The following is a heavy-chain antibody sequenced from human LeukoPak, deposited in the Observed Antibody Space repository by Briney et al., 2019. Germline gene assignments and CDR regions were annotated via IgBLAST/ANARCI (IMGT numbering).Heavy chain of an antibody. V-gene: IGHV4-4*09. CDR3: ARLEGLTTYVSGYFDY. Sequence: PSETLSLTCTVSGGSISSFYWSWIRQPPGKGLEWIGYIYTSGSTNYNPSLKSRVTISVDTSKNQFSLKLSSVTAADTAVYYCARLEGLTTYVSGYFDYWGQGTLVTVSS. J-gene: IGHJ4*02. CDR1: GGSISSFY. CDR2: IYTSGST. D-gene: IGHD4-17*01.